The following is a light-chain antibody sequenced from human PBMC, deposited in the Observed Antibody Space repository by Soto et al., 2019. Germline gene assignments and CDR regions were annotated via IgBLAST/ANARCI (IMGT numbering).Light chain of an antibody. CDR2: AAS. CDR1: QDISNY. J-gene: IGKJ4*01. CDR3: QQSDSTPLT. V-gene: IGKV1-39*01. Sequence: DIQMTQSPSSLSASVGASVTIHCQASQDISNYLNWYQQKPGKAPKLLIYAASNLQSGVPSRFSGSGSGTDFTLTISSLQPEDFATYYCQQSDSTPLTFGGGTKVDIK.